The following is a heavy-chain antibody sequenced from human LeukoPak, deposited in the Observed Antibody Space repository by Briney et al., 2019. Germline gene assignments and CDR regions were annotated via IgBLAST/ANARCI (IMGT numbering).Heavy chain of an antibody. V-gene: IGHV1-69*04. CDR3: AGQILLPFDY. D-gene: IGHD3-22*01. CDR2: TIPILGIA. CDR1: GGTFGDYA. Sequence: SVKVSCKASGGTFGDYAISWVRQAPGQGLEWMGRTIPILGIAKYAQRFQGRVTITADRSTSTAYMELSSLRSEDTAVYYCAGQILLPFDYWGQGTLVTVSS. J-gene: IGHJ4*02.